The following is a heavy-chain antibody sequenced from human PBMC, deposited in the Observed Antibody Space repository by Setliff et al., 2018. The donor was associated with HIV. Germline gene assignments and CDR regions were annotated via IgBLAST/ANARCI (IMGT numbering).Heavy chain of an antibody. CDR1: GGTFTT. J-gene: IGHJ6*02. V-gene: IGHV1-69*05. CDR3: ARHTFQPWFGGALGMDV. CDR2: VIPMYNTE. Sequence: SVKVSCKASGGTFTTITWVRQAPGQGLEWMGGVIPMYNTETYAQKFQDRITITTDESTSTSYMELRSLRSEDTAIYHCARHTFQPWFGGALGMDVWGQGTTVTVSS. D-gene: IGHD3-10*01.